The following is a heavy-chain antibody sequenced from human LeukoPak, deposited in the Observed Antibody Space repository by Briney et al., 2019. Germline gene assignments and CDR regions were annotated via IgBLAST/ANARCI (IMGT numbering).Heavy chain of an antibody. CDR2: IYSGGST. Sequence: GGSLRLSCAAPGFTFSSYAMSWVRQAPGKGLEWVSVIYSGGSTYYADSVKGRFTISRDNSKNTLYLQMNSLRAEDTAVYYCARSAAGTYYNWFDPWGREPWSPSPQ. J-gene: IGHJ5*02. CDR3: ARSAAGTYYNWFDP. D-gene: IGHD6-13*01. CDR1: GFTFSSYA. V-gene: IGHV3-66*01.